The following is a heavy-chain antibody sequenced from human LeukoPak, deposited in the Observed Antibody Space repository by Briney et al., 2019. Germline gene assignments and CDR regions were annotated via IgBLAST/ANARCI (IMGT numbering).Heavy chain of an antibody. D-gene: IGHD3-16*01. CDR3: ARVPGWHWFDP. Sequence: PGGSLRLSCAPSGSTSSSYDMTSVRQAPGRGLGWVLSIRLSGDNTYYGDSVKGRFTISRDTSKNTVYLQMNHLRVEQTAAFLYARVPGWHWFDPWGERTLVTVSS. CDR2: IRLSGDNT. V-gene: IGHV3-23*01. J-gene: IGHJ5*02. CDR1: GSTSSSYD.